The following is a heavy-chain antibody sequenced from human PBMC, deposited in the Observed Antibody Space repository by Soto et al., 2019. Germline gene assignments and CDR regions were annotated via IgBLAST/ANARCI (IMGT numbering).Heavy chain of an antibody. V-gene: IGHV3-72*01. CDR3: ARDSKAVAGIDS. D-gene: IGHD6-19*01. J-gene: IGHJ4*02. Sequence: GGSLRLSCAVSGFTFSDHYMDWVRQAPGKGLEWVGRSRSKVNSYTTEYAASVKGRFSISRDNSKNSLYLQMNSLKTEDTAVYYCARDSKAVAGIDSWGQGTLVTVSS. CDR2: SRSKVNSYTT. CDR1: GFTFSDHY.